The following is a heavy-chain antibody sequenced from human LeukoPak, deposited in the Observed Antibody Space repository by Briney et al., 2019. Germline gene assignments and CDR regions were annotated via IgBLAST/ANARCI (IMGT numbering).Heavy chain of an antibody. D-gene: IGHD6-13*01. J-gene: IGHJ4*02. CDR1: GFTFDDYA. CDR2: ISWNSGSI. CDR3: ARDSSSWYR. Sequence: PGRSLRLSCAASGFTFDDYAMHWVRQAPGKGLEWVSGISWNSGSIGYADSVKGRFTISRDNAKNSLYLQMNSLRAEDTAVYYCARDSSSWYRWGQGTLVTVSS. V-gene: IGHV3-9*01.